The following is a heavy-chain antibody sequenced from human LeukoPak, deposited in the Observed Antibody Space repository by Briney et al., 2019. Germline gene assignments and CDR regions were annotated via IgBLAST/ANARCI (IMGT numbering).Heavy chain of an antibody. Sequence: PGGSLRLSCAASGFTFSNAWMSWVRQAPGKGLELAANIKQDRSEKYYVDSVKGRFTISRDNAKNSLYLQMNSLRAEDTAVYYCARLREIPVFGVVTKSTSYFDYWGQGTLVTVSS. V-gene: IGHV3-7*01. CDR2: IKQDRSEK. D-gene: IGHD3-3*01. J-gene: IGHJ4*02. CDR3: ARLREIPVFGVVTKSTSYFDY. CDR1: GFTFSNAW.